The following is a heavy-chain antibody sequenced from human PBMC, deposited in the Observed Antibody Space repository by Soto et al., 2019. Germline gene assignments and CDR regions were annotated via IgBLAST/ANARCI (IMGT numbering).Heavy chain of an antibody. D-gene: IGHD6-19*01. Sequence: EVQLVETGGGLIQPGGSLSLAAAASGFTVSSNYMRWVRQAPGKGREWGSVIYSGGSTYYPDSVKGRFTSSRDNAKNTLYLQMNSLRAEDTAVYYCAREGYSSGAASGYFDYWGQGTLVTVSS. V-gene: IGHV3-53*02. J-gene: IGHJ4*02. CDR2: IYSGGST. CDR1: GFTVSSNY. CDR3: AREGYSSGAASGYFDY.